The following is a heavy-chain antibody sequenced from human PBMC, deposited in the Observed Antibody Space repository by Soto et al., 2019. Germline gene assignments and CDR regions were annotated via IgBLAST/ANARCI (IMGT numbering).Heavy chain of an antibody. J-gene: IGHJ5*02. CDR2: IYYSGST. CDR1: GGSISSYY. CDR3: ARVRFLEWSIWFDP. V-gene: IGHV4-59*01. Sequence: PSETLSLTCTVSGGSISSYYWSWIRQPPGKGLEWIGYIYYSGSTNYNPSLKSRVTISVDTSKNQFSLKLSSVTAADTAVYYCARVRFLEWSIWFDPWGQGTLVTVSS. D-gene: IGHD3-3*01.